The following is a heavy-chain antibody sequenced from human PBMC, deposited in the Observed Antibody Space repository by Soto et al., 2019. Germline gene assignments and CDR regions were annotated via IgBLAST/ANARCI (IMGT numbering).Heavy chain of an antibody. J-gene: IGHJ4*02. V-gene: IGHV3-30*18. D-gene: IGHD6-13*01. Sequence: QVQLVESGGGVVQPGRSLRLSCAASGFTFSTYGMHWVRQAPGKGLEWVAVMSLDGRIKYYADSVKGRFIISRDNSKSTLYLQMNSLRPEDTAVYYCAKPLDTSSWYYFESWGQGTLVTVSS. CDR3: AKPLDTSSWYYFES. CDR2: MSLDGRIK. CDR1: GFTFSTYG.